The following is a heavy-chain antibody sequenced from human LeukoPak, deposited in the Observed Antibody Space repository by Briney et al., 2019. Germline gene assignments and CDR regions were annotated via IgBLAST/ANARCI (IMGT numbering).Heavy chain of an antibody. CDR1: GGSISSSNYF. Sequence: SETLSLTCTVSGGSISSSNYFWGWIRQPPGKGLEWIGSIYYSGSTYYNPSLKSRVTISVDTSKNQFSLNLSSVTAADTAVYYCARHDPRGEPARLGFFDCWGQGTLVTVSS. CDR3: ARHDPRGEPARLGFFDC. CDR2: IYYSGST. D-gene: IGHD6-6*01. J-gene: IGHJ4*02. V-gene: IGHV4-39*01.